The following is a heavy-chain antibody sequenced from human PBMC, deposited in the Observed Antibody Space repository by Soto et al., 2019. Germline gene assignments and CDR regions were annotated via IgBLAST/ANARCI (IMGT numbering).Heavy chain of an antibody. CDR3: AKDRGGYYDSSGYYFGYFQH. D-gene: IGHD3-22*01. CDR1: GFTFSSYA. V-gene: IGHV3-23*01. CDR2: ISGSGGST. Sequence: PGGSLRLSCAASGFTFSSYAMSWVRQAPGKGLEWVSAISGSGGSTYYADSVKGRFTISRDNSKNTLYLQMNSLRAEDTAVYYCAKDRGGYYDSSGYYFGYFQHWGQGTLVTVSS. J-gene: IGHJ1*01.